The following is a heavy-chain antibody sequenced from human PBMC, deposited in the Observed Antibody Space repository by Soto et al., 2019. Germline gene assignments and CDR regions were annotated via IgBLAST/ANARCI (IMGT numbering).Heavy chain of an antibody. D-gene: IGHD3-9*01. CDR3: ARVTGYYYVDY. CDR1: GGSIRSYY. J-gene: IGHJ4*02. V-gene: IGHV4-59*01. CDR2: IYYSGST. Sequence: SETLSLTCTVSGGSIRSYYWNWIRQPPGKGLEWIGYIYYSGSTSYNPSLKSRVTISVDTSKNQFSLKLSSVTAADTAVYYCARVTGYYYVDYWGQGTLVTVSS.